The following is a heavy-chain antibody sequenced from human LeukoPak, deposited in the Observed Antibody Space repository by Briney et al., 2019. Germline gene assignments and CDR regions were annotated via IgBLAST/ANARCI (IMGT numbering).Heavy chain of an antibody. D-gene: IGHD5-24*01. CDR3: ATTKTSSMASFDY. V-gene: IGHV3-9*01. Sequence: GGSLRLSCAASRFTFDDYAMHWVRQAPGRGLEWVSGISWNSGSIGYADSVKGRFTISRDNAKNSLYLQMNSLRAEDTALYYCATTKTSSMASFDYWGQGTLVTVSS. CDR1: RFTFDDYA. CDR2: ISWNSGSI. J-gene: IGHJ4*02.